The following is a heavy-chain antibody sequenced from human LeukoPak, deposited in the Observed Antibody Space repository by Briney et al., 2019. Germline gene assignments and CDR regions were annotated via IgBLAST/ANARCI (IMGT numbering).Heavy chain of an antibody. J-gene: IGHJ3*02. V-gene: IGHV3-7*01. D-gene: IGHD3-10*01. CDR2: IKEDGSEK. Sequence: PGGSLRLSCAASGFTFSTYWMDWVRQAPGKGLEWVANIKEDGSEKYYLDSVEGRFTISRDNTKSSVYLQMNSLRAEDTAVYYCAGRICDIWGQGTMVTVSS. CDR3: AGRICDI. CDR1: GFTFSTYW.